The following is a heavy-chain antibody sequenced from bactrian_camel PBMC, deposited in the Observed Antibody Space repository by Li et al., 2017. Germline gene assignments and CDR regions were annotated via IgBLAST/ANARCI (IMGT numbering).Heavy chain of an antibody. CDR2: IRRDGGET. CDR1: GHSHGSNC. D-gene: IGHD7*01. J-gene: IGHJ4*01. CDR3: ASYPARYCGTWHPDFAH. V-gene: IGHV3S45*01. Sequence: HVQLVESGGGSVQAGGSLRLSCKVSGHSHGSNCVGWYRLPPGRAPAEREGIAAIRRDGGETWYADSMKGRVAISQDTAKTTVYLQMNSLKAEDSGTYYCASYPARYCGTWHPDFAHWGQGTQVTVS.